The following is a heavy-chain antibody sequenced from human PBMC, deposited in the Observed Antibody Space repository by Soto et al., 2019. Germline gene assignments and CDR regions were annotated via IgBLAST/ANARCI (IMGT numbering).Heavy chain of an antibody. Sequence: QVQLVQSGAEVKKPGSSVKVSCKASGGTFSSYAISWVRQAPGQGLEWMGGIIPIFGTANYAQKFQGRVTITADESTSTAYMELSSLRSEDTAVYYCARSQGYCSSTSCYRWFDPWGQGTLVTVSS. D-gene: IGHD2-2*01. CDR3: ARSQGYCSSTSCYRWFDP. J-gene: IGHJ5*02. CDR1: GGTFSSYA. CDR2: IIPIFGTA. V-gene: IGHV1-69*01.